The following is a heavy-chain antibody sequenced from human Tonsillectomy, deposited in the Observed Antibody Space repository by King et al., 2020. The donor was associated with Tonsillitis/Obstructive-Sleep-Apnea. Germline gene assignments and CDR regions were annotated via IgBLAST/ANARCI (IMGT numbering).Heavy chain of an antibody. CDR3: ARDHSAMSEYYPIWFDP. CDR2: LWDDGSKK. CDR1: GFTFSSYG. V-gene: IGHV3-33*01. Sequence: VQLVESGGGVVQPGMSLRLSCAAAGFTFSSYGMHWVRQAPGKGLEWGAVLWDDGSKKYYADSVVGRLTISRDNSKNTVYLQMNSLRAEDTAVYYCARDHSAMSEYYPIWFDPWGQGTLVTVSS. D-gene: IGHD5-18*01. J-gene: IGHJ5*02.